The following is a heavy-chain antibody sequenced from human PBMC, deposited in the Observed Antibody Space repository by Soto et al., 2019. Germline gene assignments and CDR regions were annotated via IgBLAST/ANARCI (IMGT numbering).Heavy chain of an antibody. CDR3: ARDLASTTIPNY. CDR1: GFTFSSYS. CDR2: ISSSSGTI. Sequence: GGSLRLSCAASGFTFSSYSMNWVRQAPGKGLEWVSYISSSSGTIYYADSLKGRFTISRDNGKNSLYLQMNSLRAEDTAVYYCARDLASTTIPNYWGQGTLVTVSS. D-gene: IGHD4-17*01. V-gene: IGHV3-48*01. J-gene: IGHJ4*02.